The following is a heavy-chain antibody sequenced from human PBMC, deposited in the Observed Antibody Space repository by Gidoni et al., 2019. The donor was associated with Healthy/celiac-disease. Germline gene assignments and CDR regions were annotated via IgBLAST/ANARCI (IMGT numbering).Heavy chain of an antibody. CDR2: IKSKTDGGTT. V-gene: IGHV3-15*07. J-gene: IGHJ4*02. CDR1: GFTFSNAW. Sequence: EVQLVESGGGLVKPGGSLSLSCAASGFTFSNAWMNWVRQAPGKGLEWVGRIKSKTDGGTTDYAAPVKGRFTISRDDSKNTLYLQMNSLKTEDTAVYYCTTEDIVVVPAAMVDYWGQGTLVTVSS. CDR3: TTEDIVVVPAAMVDY. D-gene: IGHD2-2*01.